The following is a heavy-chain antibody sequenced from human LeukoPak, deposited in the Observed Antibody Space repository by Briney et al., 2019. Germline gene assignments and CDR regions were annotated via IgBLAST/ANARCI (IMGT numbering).Heavy chain of an antibody. CDR2: IYYSGST. CDR3: AREPGCSSSSCYPDYFDY. D-gene: IGHD2-2*01. J-gene: IGHJ4*02. V-gene: IGHV4-59*12. CDR1: GGSISSYY. Sequence: PSETLSLTCTVSGGSISSYYWSWIRQPPGKGLEWIGYIYYSGSTNYNPSLKSRVTISVDTSKNQFSLKLSSVTAADTALYYCAREPGCSSSSCYPDYFDYWGRGTLVTVSS.